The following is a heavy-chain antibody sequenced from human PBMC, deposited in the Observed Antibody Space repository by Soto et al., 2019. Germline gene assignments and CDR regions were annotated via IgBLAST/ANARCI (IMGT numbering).Heavy chain of an antibody. CDR1: GYTFTSHA. J-gene: IGHJ5*02. CDR3: AKSPKWLVLFKWITADAHGGWFDP. V-gene: IGHV1-3*01. D-gene: IGHD6-19*01. CDR2: INAGNGNT. Sequence: GASVKVSCKASGYTFTSHAMHWVRQAPGQRLEWMGWINAGNGNTKYSQKFQGRVTITRDTSASTAYMELSSLRSEDTAVYYCAKSPKWLVLFKWITADAHGGWFDPWGQGTLVTVSS.